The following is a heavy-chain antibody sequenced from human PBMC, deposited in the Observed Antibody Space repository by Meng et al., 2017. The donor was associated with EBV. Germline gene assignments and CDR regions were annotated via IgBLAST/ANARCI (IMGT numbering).Heavy chain of an antibody. CDR2: ISAYNGNT. J-gene: IGHJ4*02. V-gene: IGHV1-18*01. D-gene: IGHD3-22*01. Sequence: QVQLVQAGAELRKPGPPVKASCKASGYTFTSYGISWVRQAPGQGLEWMGWISAYNGNTNYAQKLQGRVTMTTDTSTSTAYMELRSLRSDDTAVYYCARDGRLYDTPSPFDYWGQGTLVTVSS. CDR1: GYTFTSYG. CDR3: ARDGRLYDTPSPFDY.